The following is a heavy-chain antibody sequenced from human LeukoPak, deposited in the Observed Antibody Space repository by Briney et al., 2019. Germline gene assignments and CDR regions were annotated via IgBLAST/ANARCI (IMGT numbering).Heavy chain of an antibody. CDR3: ARMVYNWNDESWDFDY. CDR1: GGSFSGYY. V-gene: IGHV4-34*01. J-gene: IGHJ4*02. CDR2: INHSGST. Sequence: SETLSLTCAVYGGSFSGYYWSWIRQPPGKGLEWIGEINHSGSTNYNPSLKSRVTISVDTSKNQFSLKLSSVTAADTAVYYCARMVYNWNDESWDFDYWGQGTLVTVSS. D-gene: IGHD1-20*01.